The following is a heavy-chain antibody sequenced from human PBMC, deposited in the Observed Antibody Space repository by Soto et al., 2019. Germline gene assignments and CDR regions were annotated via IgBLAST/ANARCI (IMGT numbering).Heavy chain of an antibody. D-gene: IGHD1-26*01. Sequence: GASVNVSCKASGGTFSVYAISWVRQAPGQGLEWMGGIIPIFGTANYAQKFQGRVTITADESTSTAYMELSSLRSEDTAVYYCASYGQLPTVRAFDICGQGTMVTVSS. CDR2: IIPIFGTA. V-gene: IGHV1-69*13. CDR3: ASYGQLPTVRAFDI. J-gene: IGHJ3*02. CDR1: GGTFSVYA.